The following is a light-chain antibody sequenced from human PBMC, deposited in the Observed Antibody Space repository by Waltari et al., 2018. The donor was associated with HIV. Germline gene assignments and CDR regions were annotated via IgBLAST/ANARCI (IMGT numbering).Light chain of an antibody. J-gene: IGKJ2*01. CDR2: GAS. CDR3: QQYDNWPFT. CDR1: QSVSSN. Sequence: EIVMTQSPATLSVSPGERATLSCRASQSVSSNFAWYQQKLGQAPRLLIYGASTRATGIPASFIGSGSGTEFTLTISSLQSEDFAVYYCQQYDNWPFTFGQGTKLEIK. V-gene: IGKV3-15*01.